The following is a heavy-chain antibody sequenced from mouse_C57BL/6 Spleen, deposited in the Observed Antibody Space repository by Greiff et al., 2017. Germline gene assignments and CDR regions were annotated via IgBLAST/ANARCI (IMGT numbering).Heavy chain of an antibody. J-gene: IGHJ1*03. D-gene: IGHD2-3*01. CDR3: ARSRLYDGYYHWYFDV. CDR2: IYPGDGDT. V-gene: IGHV1-82*01. Sequence: QVQLQQSGPELVKPGASVKISCKASGYAFSSSWMNWVKQRPGKGLEWIGRIYPGDGDTNYNGKFKGKATLTADKSSSTAYMQLSSLTSEDSAVYFCARSRLYDGYYHWYFDVWGTGTTVTVSS. CDR1: GYAFSSSW.